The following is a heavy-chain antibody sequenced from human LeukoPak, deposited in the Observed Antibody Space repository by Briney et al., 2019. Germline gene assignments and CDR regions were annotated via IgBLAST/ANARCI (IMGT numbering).Heavy chain of an antibody. J-gene: IGHJ6*03. D-gene: IGHD1-1*01. Sequence: GGSLRLSCAASGFTFSNYGMHWVRQAPGKGLEWVAFIRYDESITYYADSVRGRFTISRDNSKNMLYLQMNSLRAEDTAVYYCANRGLERGLMDVWGKGITVSVSS. CDR1: GFTFSNYG. V-gene: IGHV3-30*02. CDR3: ANRGLERGLMDV. CDR2: IRYDESIT.